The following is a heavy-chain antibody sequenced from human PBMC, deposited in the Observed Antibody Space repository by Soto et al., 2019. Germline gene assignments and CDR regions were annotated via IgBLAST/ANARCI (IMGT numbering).Heavy chain of an antibody. Sequence: SETLSLTCTVSGGSISSGDYYWRWIRQPPGKGLEWIGYIYYSGSTYYNPSLKSRVTISVDTSKNQFSLKLSSVTAVDTAVYYCAREVLWFGELSGWFDPWGQGALVTVSS. CDR1: GGSISSGDYY. J-gene: IGHJ5*02. CDR3: AREVLWFGELSGWFDP. D-gene: IGHD3-10*01. V-gene: IGHV4-30-4*01. CDR2: IYYSGST.